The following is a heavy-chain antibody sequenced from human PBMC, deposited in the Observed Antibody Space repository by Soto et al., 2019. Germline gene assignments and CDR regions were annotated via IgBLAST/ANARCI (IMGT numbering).Heavy chain of an antibody. V-gene: IGHV3-30*18. J-gene: IGHJ4*02. CDR1: GFTFSSYG. Sequence: LRLSCAASGFTFSSYGMHWVRQAPGKGLEWVAVISYDGSNKYYADSVRGRFTISRDNSKNTLYLQMNSLSAEDTAVYYCAKDRRAMDHWGQGTLVTVSS. CDR2: ISYDGSNK. CDR3: AKDRRAMDH. D-gene: IGHD5-18*01.